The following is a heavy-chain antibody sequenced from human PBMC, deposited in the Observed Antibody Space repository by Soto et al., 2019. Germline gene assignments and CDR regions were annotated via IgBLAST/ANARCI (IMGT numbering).Heavy chain of an antibody. V-gene: IGHV1-18*01. CDR2: ISAYNGNT. J-gene: IGHJ4*02. CDR3: ARGRSISGWYNY. CDR1: GYTFTSYD. Sequence: ASVKVSCKASGYTFTSYDINWVRQATGQGLEWMGWISAYNGNTNYAQKLQGRVTMTTDTSTSTAYMELRSLRSDDTAVYYCARGRSISGWYNYWGQGTLVTVSS. D-gene: IGHD6-19*01.